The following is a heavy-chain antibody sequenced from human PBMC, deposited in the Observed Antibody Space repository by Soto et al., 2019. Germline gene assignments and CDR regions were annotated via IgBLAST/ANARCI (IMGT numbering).Heavy chain of an antibody. CDR2: IDLSGTTT. CDR1: GFSFRDFS. CDR3: AKDRVPAGIYSSDY. D-gene: IGHD6-13*01. V-gene: IGHV3-23*01. Sequence: GGSLRLSCAASGFSFRDFSMNWFRQAPGKGLEWVSFIDLSGTTTYYRDSVKGRFTMSKDKSRKTVYLQMNSLRVEDTAIYYCAKDRVPAGIYSSDYWGQGVLVTVS. J-gene: IGHJ4*02.